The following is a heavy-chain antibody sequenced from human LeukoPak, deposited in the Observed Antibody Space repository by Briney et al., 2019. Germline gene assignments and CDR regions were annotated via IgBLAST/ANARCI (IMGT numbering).Heavy chain of an antibody. V-gene: IGHV1-2*02. CDR3: ARDYYYDSSGYYPPDY. J-gene: IGHJ4*02. CDR2: INPNSGGT. CDR1: GYTFTSYD. D-gene: IGHD3-22*01. Sequence: ASVKVSCKASGYTFTSYDINWVRQATGQGLEWMGWINPNSGGTNYAQKFQGRVTMTRDTSISTAYMELSRLRSDDTAVYYCARDYYYDSSGYYPPDYWGQGTLVTVSS.